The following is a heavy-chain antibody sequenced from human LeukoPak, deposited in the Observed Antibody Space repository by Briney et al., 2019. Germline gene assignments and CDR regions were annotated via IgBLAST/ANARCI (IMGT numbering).Heavy chain of an antibody. V-gene: IGHV6-1*01. D-gene: IGHD1-1*01. J-gene: IGHJ4*02. Sequence: SQTLSFTCAISGDSVSSNNAAWNWIRQSPSRGLEWLGRTYYRSRWYNDYAVSVKGRITISPDTSRNQFSLHLNSVTPEDTAVYYCAKLGGNFVDFWGQGTLVTVSS. CDR2: TYYRSRWYN. CDR3: AKLGGNFVDF. CDR1: GDSVSSNNAA.